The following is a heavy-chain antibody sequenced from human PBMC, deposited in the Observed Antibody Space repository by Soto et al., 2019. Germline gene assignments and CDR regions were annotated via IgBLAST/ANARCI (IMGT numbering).Heavy chain of an antibody. Sequence: QVQLVESGGGVVQPGTSLRLSCVGSGFTFRSYVIHWVRQAPGKGLEWVALTSYDGSNNFYGDSVKGRFTISRDNSRNTVERQMDSLRLEDTALYYCARWGTTGGFDFWGQGTLVSVSS. CDR3: ARWGTTGGFDF. J-gene: IGHJ4*02. CDR2: TSYDGSNN. D-gene: IGHD3-16*01. CDR1: GFTFRSYV. V-gene: IGHV3-33*05.